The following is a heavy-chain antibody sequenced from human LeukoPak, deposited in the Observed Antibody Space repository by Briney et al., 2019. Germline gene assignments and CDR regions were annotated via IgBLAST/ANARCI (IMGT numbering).Heavy chain of an antibody. CDR2: IYYSGST. D-gene: IGHD4-17*01. J-gene: IGHJ4*02. V-gene: IGHV4-39*01. CDR1: GGSISSSSYY. Sequence: PSETLSLTCTVSGGSISSSSYYWGWIRQPPGEGLEWIGSIYYSGSTYYNPSLKSRVTISVDTSKNQFSLKLSSVTAADMAVYYCARLEDGDYVNYWGQGTLVTVSS. CDR3: ARLEDGDYVNY.